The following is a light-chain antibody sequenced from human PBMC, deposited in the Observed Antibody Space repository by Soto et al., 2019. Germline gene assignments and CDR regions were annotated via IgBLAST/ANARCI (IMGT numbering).Light chain of an antibody. Sequence: DIQMTQSPSSLSASVGDRVTITCRASQSIDTSLNWYQQKPGKAPKLLIYGASSLPSGVPLRFSGSGSGTDFTLTISSLQPEDFATYYCQQSYSIMPLTFGGGTKVEIK. J-gene: IGKJ4*01. V-gene: IGKV1-39*01. CDR2: GAS. CDR1: QSIDTS. CDR3: QQSYSIMPLT.